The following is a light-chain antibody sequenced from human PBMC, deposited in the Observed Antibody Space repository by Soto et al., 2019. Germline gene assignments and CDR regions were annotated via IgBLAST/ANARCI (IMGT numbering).Light chain of an antibody. CDR3: IQPRDPPWT. J-gene: IGKJ1*01. V-gene: IGKV2-28*01. CDR2: LGS. CDR1: QSLLHTNGYYY. Sequence: DIVMTQSPLSRPVTPGEPASISCRSSQSLLHTNGYYYLDWYLQKPGQSPQLLIYLGSNRASGVPDRFSRSTSGTDSTLKISRVEAEDVGVYYCIQPRDPPWTFGQGTKVDIK.